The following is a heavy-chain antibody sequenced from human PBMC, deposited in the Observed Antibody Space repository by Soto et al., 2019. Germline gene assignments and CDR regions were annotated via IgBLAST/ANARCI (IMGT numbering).Heavy chain of an antibody. CDR1: GFTFSSYG. CDR3: AKDQRSLYCSGGSCYGYFDY. D-gene: IGHD2-15*01. V-gene: IGHV3-30*18. Sequence: GGSLRLSCAASGFTFSSYGMHWVRQAPGKGLEWVAVISYDGSNKYYADSVKGRFTISRDNSKNTLYLQMNSLRAEDTAVYYCAKDQRSLYCSGGSCYGYFDYWGQGTLVTVSS. J-gene: IGHJ4*02. CDR2: ISYDGSNK.